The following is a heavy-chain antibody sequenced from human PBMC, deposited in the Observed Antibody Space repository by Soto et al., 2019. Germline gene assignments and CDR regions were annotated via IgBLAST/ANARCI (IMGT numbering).Heavy chain of an antibody. V-gene: IGHV4-61*01. CDR1: GGSVSSGSYY. CDR2: IYYSGST. J-gene: IGHJ5*02. Sequence: SETLSLTCTVSGGSVSSGSYYWTWIRQPPGKGLEWIGHIYYSGSTNYNPSLKSRVTISVDTSKNQFSLKLSSVTAGDTAVYYCAKEFYGDYSRLFDPWGQGTLVTVSS. CDR3: AKEFYGDYSRLFDP. D-gene: IGHD4-17*01.